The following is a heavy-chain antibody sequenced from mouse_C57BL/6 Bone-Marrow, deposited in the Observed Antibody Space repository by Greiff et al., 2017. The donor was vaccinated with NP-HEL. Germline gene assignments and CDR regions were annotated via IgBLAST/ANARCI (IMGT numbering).Heavy chain of an antibody. J-gene: IGHJ3*01. CDR3: ARAYGSSYEFAY. Sequence: QVQLQQPGAELVKPGASVKMSCKASGYTFTSYWITWVKQRPGQGLEWIGDIYPGSGSTNYNEKFKSKATLTVDTSSSTAYMQLSSLTSEDSAVDYCARAYGSSYEFAYWGQGTLVTVSA. V-gene: IGHV1-55*01. CDR1: GYTFTSYW. CDR2: IYPGSGST. D-gene: IGHD1-1*01.